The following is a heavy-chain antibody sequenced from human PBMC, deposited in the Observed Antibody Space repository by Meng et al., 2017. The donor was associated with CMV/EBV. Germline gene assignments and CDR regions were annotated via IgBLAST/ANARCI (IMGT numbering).Heavy chain of an antibody. D-gene: IGHD2-2*02. J-gene: IGHJ6*02. V-gene: IGHV3-48*03. CDR2: IGSGGYNI. CDR3: ARDKVPIYCSSTSCYRYYYYGMDV. Sequence: GESLKISCVGSGFTFSTYEMNWVRQAPGKGLEWIAYIGSGGYNIYYADSVKGRFTISRDNAENSMYLQMNSLRAEDTAVYYCARDKVPIYCSSTSCYRYYYYGMDVWGQGTTVTVSS. CDR1: GFTFSTYE.